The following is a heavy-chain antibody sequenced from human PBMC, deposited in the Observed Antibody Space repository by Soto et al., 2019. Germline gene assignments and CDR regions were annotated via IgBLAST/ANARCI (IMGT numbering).Heavy chain of an antibody. V-gene: IGHV4-4*02. CDR1: GVSISSGNW. J-gene: IGHJ4*02. CDR3: GRLVYDTRLKDGYFDF. Sequence: WETLSLTCAVSGVSISSGNWWTWVRPTPQRGLEYIGEIFHDGTANYYPSFERRVAISVDTSKNQFSLKLTSLTAADTAIYFCGRLVYDTRLKDGYFDFWGPGALVTVSS. CDR2: IFHDGTA. D-gene: IGHD2-8*01.